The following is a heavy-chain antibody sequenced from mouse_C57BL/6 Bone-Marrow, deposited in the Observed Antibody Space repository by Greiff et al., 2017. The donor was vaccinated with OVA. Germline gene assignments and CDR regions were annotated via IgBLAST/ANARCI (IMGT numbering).Heavy chain of an antibody. J-gene: IGHJ3*01. CDR2: ISSGGDYI. Sequence: EVMLVESGEGLVKPGGSLKLSCAASGFTFSSYAMSWVRQTPEKRLAWVAYISSGGDYIYYADTVKGRFTISRENARSTLYLQMGSLKSEDTAMYYCTRDRTAQATGFAYWGQGTLVTGSA. CDR3: TRDRTAQATGFAY. CDR1: GFTFSSYA. V-gene: IGHV5-9-1*02. D-gene: IGHD3-2*02.